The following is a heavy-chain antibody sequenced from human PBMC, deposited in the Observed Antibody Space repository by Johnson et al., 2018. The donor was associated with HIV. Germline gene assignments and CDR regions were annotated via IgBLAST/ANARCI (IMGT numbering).Heavy chain of an antibody. V-gene: IGHV3-7*03. Sequence: VQLVESGGGVVQPGGSLRLSCAASGFTFSNYGMHWVRQAPGKGPEWVANINHDVSAIHYVDSVKGRFTISRDNAKNSLYLQMNSLRAEDTALYYCAKDIGLSGSYFFGAFDMWGQGTMVTVSS. CDR3: AKDIGLSGSYFFGAFDM. D-gene: IGHD1-26*01. J-gene: IGHJ3*02. CDR2: INHDVSAI. CDR1: GFTFSNYG.